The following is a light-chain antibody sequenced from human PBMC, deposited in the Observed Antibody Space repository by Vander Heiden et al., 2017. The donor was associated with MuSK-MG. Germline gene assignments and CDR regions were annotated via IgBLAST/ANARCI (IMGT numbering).Light chain of an antibody. CDR1: SRGMGKYDL. J-gene: IGLJ2*01. V-gene: IGLV2-23*02. CDR3: CSFAGNTTLV. Sequence: QSALTQPAPVSRSPGQTSTISRTGTSRGMGKYDLVSWYSQHPGKAAKLVVYEVNKRPSGVSSRFSGSKSGNTASLTISGLQPEDEADYHCCSFAGNTTLVFGGGTKVTVL. CDR2: EVN.